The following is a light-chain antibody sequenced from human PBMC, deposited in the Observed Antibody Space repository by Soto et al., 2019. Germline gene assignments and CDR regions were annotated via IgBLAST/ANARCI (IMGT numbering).Light chain of an antibody. J-gene: IGLJ3*02. CDR1: SSDVGGYNY. CDR2: EVS. CDR3: RSYTISSSQGV. Sequence: QSALTQPASVSGSPGQSITISCTGASSDVGGYNYVSWYQQHPGKAPKLMIYEVSNRPSGVSNRFSGSKSANTASLTISGLQAEDEADYSCRSYTISSSQGVFGGANKLTAL. V-gene: IGLV2-14*01.